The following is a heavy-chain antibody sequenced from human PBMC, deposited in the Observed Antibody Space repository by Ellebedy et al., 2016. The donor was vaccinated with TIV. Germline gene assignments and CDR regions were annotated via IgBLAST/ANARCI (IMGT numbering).Heavy chain of an antibody. CDR2: ISSSSSTI. CDR1: GFTFSSYS. J-gene: IGHJ4*02. V-gene: IGHV3-48*02. CDR3: ASGLNLIAVAGIEY. D-gene: IGHD6-19*01. Sequence: GESLKISCAASGFTFSSYSMNWVRQAPGKGLEWVSYISSSSSTIYYADSVKGRFTISRDNAKNSLYLQMNSLRDEETAVYYCASGLNLIAVAGIEYWGQGTLVTVSS.